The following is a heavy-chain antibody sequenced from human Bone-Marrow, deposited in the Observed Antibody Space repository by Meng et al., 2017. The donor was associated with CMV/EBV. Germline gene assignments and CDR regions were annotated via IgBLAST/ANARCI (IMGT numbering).Heavy chain of an antibody. CDR3: TRVKRYCTGGTCSSTGYYGMDV. J-gene: IGHJ6*02. Sequence: ASVKVSCKASGYNFPGYYMHWVRQAPGQGLEWMGWINPNSGGTNYAQKFQGRVTMTGDTSITTAYMELSRLRSDDMAVYYCTRVKRYCTGGTCSSTGYYGMDVWGQGTTVTVSS. CDR1: GYNFPGYY. CDR2: INPNSGGT. V-gene: IGHV1-2*02. D-gene: IGHD2-15*01.